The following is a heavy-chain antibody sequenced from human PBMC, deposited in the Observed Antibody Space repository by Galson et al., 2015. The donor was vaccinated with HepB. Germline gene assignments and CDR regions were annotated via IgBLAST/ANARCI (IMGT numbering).Heavy chain of an antibody. CDR1: GFTFGTHA. V-gene: IGHV3-23*01. D-gene: IGHD3-22*01. J-gene: IGHJ4*02. Sequence: SLRLSCAASGFTFGTHAMSWVRQAPGKGLDWVSGINRSGVNTYYIDSVKGRFTISRDNSKNSLYLQMSSLRAEDTAIYYCAKEMIGAPGLCDYWGQGILVTVSS. CDR3: AKEMIGAPGLCDY. CDR2: INRSGVNT.